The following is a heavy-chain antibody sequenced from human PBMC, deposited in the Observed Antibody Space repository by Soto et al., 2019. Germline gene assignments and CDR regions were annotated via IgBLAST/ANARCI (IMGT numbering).Heavy chain of an antibody. CDR2: IIPYYNTL. V-gene: IGHV1-69*01. CDR1: EGTFNSYA. D-gene: IGHD6-13*01. J-gene: IGHJ4*01. CDR3: ASGASRWSPYFFDS. Sequence: QAQVVQSGAEVRKPGSSVKLSCKASEGTFNSYAIAWVRQAPGQGLEWMGGIIPYYNTLNYAQKFQDRVTITADDSTHTVYMELSSLRSDDTAVYFCASGASRWSPYFFDSWAHGTLVTVSS.